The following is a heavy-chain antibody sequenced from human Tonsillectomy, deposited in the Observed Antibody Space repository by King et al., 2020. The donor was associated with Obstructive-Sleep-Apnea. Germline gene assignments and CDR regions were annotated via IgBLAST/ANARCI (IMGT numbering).Heavy chain of an antibody. V-gene: IGHV1-3*01. J-gene: IGHJ5*02. CDR1: GYTFTNYA. CDR3: ARSGGAAGTADNWFDP. CDR2: INAGNGNT. D-gene: IGHD6-13*01. Sequence: VQLVQSGAEVKKPGASVKVSCKASGYTFTNYAIHWVRQAPGQRLEWMGWINAGNGNTKYSQKFQGRVTITRDTSASTAYMELSSLRSEDTAVFYCARSGGAAGTADNWFDPWGQGTLVTVSS.